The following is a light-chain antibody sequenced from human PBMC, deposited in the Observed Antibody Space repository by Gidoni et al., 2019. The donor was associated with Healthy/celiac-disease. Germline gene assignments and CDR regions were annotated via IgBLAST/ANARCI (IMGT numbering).Light chain of an antibody. J-gene: IGKJ5*01. CDR1: QSISSY. CDR2: AAA. Sequence: DIQMTQSPSSVSASVGDRVTITCRASQSISSYLNWYQQKPGKAPNVLIYAAASLQSGVPARFSGSGSGTDFTLTSSSLQPEDFATYYCQQSYSTTITFGQXTRLEIK. V-gene: IGKV1-39*01. CDR3: QQSYSTTIT.